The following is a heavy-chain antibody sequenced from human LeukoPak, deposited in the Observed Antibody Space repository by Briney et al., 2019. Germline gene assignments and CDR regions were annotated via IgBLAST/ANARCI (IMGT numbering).Heavy chain of an antibody. Sequence: GGSLRLSCAASGFTFSSYSMYWGRQAPGRGLEWVSSISSSSSYIYYADSVKCRFTISRDNAKTSMYLQMNSLRAEDTAVYYCARIAVASGYDYWGQGTLVTVSS. D-gene: IGHD6-19*01. CDR2: ISSSSSYI. J-gene: IGHJ4*02. CDR3: ARIAVASGYDY. CDR1: GFTFSSYS. V-gene: IGHV3-21*01.